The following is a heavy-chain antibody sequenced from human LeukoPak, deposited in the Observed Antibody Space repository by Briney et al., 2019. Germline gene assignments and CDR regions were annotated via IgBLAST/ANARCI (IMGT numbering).Heavy chain of an antibody. V-gene: IGHV3-21*01. J-gene: IGHJ4*02. CDR1: GFTFSSYS. D-gene: IGHD5-12*01. CDR2: ISSSSSYI. CDR3: ARRGIGGYDFDY. Sequence: PGGSLRLSCAASGFTFSSYSMNWVRQAPGKGLEWVSSISSSSSYIYYADSVKGRFTISRDNAKNSLYLQMNSLRAEDTAVYYCARRGIGGYDFDYWGQGTLVTVSS.